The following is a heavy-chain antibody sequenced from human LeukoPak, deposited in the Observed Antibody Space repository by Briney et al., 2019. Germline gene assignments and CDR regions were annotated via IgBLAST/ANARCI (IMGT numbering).Heavy chain of an antibody. J-gene: IGHJ4*02. V-gene: IGHV3-74*01. CDR3: AGGRPHGNDY. Sequence: GGSLRLSCAASGFTFSSYWMNWVRQVPGKGLVWVSRIVSDGSNTNYADSVKGRFTISRDNAKNTLYLQMNSLRVEDTAVYYCAGGRPHGNDYWGQGTLVTVSS. CDR2: IVSDGSNT. D-gene: IGHD4-23*01. CDR1: GFTFSSYW.